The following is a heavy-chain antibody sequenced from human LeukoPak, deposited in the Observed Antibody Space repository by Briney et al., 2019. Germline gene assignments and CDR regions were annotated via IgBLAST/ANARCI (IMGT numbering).Heavy chain of an antibody. D-gene: IGHD3-10*01. V-gene: IGHV3-30*02. CDR3: AVLWFGELLPFDY. J-gene: IGHJ4*02. CDR1: GFTFSSYG. CDR2: MRYDGSNK. Sequence: RSGGPLRLPCAASGFTFSSYGMHWVRQAPGKGLEWVAFMRYDGSNKYHADSVKGRFPISRDNSKNTLYLQMNSLRAEDTAVYYCAVLWFGELLPFDYWGQGTLVTVSS.